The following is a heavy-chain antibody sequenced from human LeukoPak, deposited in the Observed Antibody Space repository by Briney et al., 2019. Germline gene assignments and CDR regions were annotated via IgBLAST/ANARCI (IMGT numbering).Heavy chain of an antibody. V-gene: IGHV1-2*06. CDR1: GGTFSSYA. D-gene: IGHD6-19*01. CDR2: INPNSGGT. Sequence: ASVKVSCKASGGTFSSYAISWVRQAPGQGLEWMGRINPNSGGTNYAQKFQGRVTMTRDTSISTAYMELSRLRSDDTAVYYCARDHNARIAVAGNYWGQGTLVTVSS. CDR3: ARDHNARIAVAGNY. J-gene: IGHJ4*02.